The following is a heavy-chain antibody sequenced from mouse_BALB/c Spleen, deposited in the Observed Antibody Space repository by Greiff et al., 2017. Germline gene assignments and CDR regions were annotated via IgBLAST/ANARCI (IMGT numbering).Heavy chain of an antibody. CDR3: ARSLITTVVAEAMDY. Sequence: EVMLVESGPSLVKPSQTLSLTCSVTGDSITSGYWNWIRKFPGNKLEYMGYISYSGSTYYNPSLKSRISITRDTSKNQYYLQLNSVTTEDTATYYCARSLITTVVAEAMDYWGQGTSVTVSS. D-gene: IGHD1-1*01. V-gene: IGHV3-8*02. CDR1: GDSITSGY. CDR2: ISYSGST. J-gene: IGHJ4*01.